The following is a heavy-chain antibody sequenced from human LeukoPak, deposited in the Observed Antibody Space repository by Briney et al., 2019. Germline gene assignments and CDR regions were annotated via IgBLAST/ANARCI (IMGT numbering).Heavy chain of an antibody. J-gene: IGHJ4*02. CDR2: IYYSGST. D-gene: IGHD3-22*01. CDR1: GGSISNYY. Sequence: SETLSLTCTVSGGSISNYYWNWIRQPPGKGLEWIGYIYYSGSTNYNPSLKSRVTMSVDTSKNQFSLNLSSVTAADTAFYYCARDRLAYYDRSGLDCWGQGTLVTVSS. CDR3: ARDRLAYYDRSGLDC. V-gene: IGHV4-59*01.